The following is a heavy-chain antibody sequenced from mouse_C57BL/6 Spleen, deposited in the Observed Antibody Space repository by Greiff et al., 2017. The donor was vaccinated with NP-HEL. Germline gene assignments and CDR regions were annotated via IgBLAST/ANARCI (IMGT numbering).Heavy chain of an antibody. CDR2: INPYNGGT. CDR3: ARAITTVVAMDY. J-gene: IGHJ4*01. D-gene: IGHD1-1*01. V-gene: IGHV1-19*01. CDR1: GYTFTDYY. Sequence: EVQLQQSGPVLVKPGASVKMSCKASGYTFTDYYMNWVKQSHGKSLEWIGVINPYNGGTSYNQKFKGKATLTVDKSSSTAYMELNSLTSEDSAVYYCARAITTVVAMDYWGQGTSVTVSS.